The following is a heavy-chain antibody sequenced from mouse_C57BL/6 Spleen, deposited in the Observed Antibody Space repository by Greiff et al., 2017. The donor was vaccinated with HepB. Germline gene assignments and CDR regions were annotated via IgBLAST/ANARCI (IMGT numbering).Heavy chain of an antibody. CDR1: GFTFSSYA. J-gene: IGHJ2*01. V-gene: IGHV5-4*01. D-gene: IGHD2-1*01. Sequence: EVMLVESGGGLVKPGGSLKLSCAASGFTFSSYAMSWVRQTPEKRLEWVATISDGGSYTYYPDNVKGRFTISRDNAKNNLYLQMSHLKSEDTAMYYCARDLLPRGGFDYWGQGTTLTVSS. CDR3: ARDLLPRGGFDY. CDR2: ISDGGSYT.